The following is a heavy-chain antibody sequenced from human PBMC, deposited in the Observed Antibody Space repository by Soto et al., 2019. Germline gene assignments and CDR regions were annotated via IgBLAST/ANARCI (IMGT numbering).Heavy chain of an antibody. V-gene: IGHV1-46*01. CDR1: GYTFTSYY. J-gene: IGHJ4*01. CDR3: ARAGSYSSSWHFDY. CDR2: INPSGGST. Sequence: QVQLVQSGAEVKKPGASVKVSCKASGYTFTSYYMHWVRQAPGQGLEWMGIINPSGGSTSYAQKFXGXVXMTRDTSTXXXYXXXXXXXXXXXXXXXXARAGSYSSSWHFDYXXXGXXXTVSX. D-gene: IGHD6-13*01.